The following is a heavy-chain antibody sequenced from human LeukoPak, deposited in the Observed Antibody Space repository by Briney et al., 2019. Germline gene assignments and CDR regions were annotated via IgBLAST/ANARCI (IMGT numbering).Heavy chain of an antibody. CDR3: ARDPGNMVRGVIPPGFDY. D-gene: IGHD3-10*01. CDR1: VGSISSSIYY. Sequence: ASATLSLSCTVSVGSISSSIYYWGWIRQPPGKGLAWIGSIYYSGSTYYNPSLKSRVTISVDTSKDQFSLKLSSVTAAATAVYYCARDPGNMVRGVIPPGFDYWGQGTLVTVSS. J-gene: IGHJ4*02. V-gene: IGHV4-39*07. CDR2: IYYSGST.